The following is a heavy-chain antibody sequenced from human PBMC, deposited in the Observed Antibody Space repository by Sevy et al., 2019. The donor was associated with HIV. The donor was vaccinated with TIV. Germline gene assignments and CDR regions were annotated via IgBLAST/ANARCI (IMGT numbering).Heavy chain of an antibody. J-gene: IGHJ4*02. CDR3: ARVAKNYYGSGSFDY. Sequence: SETLSLTCAVYGGSFSGYYWSWIRQPPGKGLEWIGEINHSGSTNYNPSLKSRVTISVDKSKNQFSLKLSSVTAADTAVYYCARVAKNYYGSGSFDYWGQGTLVTVSS. V-gene: IGHV4-34*01. CDR1: GGSFSGYY. CDR2: INHSGST. D-gene: IGHD3-10*01.